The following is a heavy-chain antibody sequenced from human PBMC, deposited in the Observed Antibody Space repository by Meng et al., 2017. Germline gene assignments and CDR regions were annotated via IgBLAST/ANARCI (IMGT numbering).Heavy chain of an antibody. CDR2: INHSKST. Sequence: QVQLQQWGAGLLKPSETLSLTCAVSGGSFSGYDWRWIRQPPGKGLEWIGGINHSKSTNYNPSLKRRGTISVDTSKNQFALKLSSVTASDTAVEYCARRRGGSSDWFDPWGQGTLVTVSS. J-gene: IGHJ5*02. CDR3: ARRRGGSSDWFDP. CDR1: GGSFSGYD. D-gene: IGHD6-6*01. V-gene: IGHV4-34*01.